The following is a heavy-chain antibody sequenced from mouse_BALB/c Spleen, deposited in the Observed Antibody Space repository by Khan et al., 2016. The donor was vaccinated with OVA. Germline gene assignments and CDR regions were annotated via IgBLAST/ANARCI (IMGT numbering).Heavy chain of an antibody. J-gene: IGHJ1*01. Sequence: VELVESGAELMKPGASVKISCKATGYTFSSYWIEWVKQRPGHGLEWIGEILPGSGNTNCTENFKGKAAFTADTSPNTAYMQLSSLTSEDSAVYYCVRYGNHWYFDVWGAGTTVTVSS. CDR1: GYTFSSYW. V-gene: IGHV1-9*01. CDR2: ILPGSGNT. D-gene: IGHD2-1*01. CDR3: VRYGNHWYFDV.